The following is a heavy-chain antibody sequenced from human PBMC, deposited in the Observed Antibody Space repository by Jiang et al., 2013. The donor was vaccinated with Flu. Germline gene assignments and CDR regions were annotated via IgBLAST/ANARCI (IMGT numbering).Heavy chain of an antibody. CDR2: IYYSGST. CDR3: ARYYDSSGYYYPLDY. J-gene: IGHJ4*02. V-gene: IGHV4-30-2*03. Sequence: WIRQPPGKGLEWIGSIYYSGSTYYNPSLKSRVTISVDTSKNQFSLKLSSVTAADTAVYYCARYYDSSGYYYPLDYWGPGNPGHRLL. D-gene: IGHD3-22*01.